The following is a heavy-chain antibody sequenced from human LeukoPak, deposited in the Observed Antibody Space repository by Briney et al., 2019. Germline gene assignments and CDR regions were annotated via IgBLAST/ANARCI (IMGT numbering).Heavy chain of an antibody. CDR3: ARQTGSGLFILP. Sequence: SETLSLTCTVSGGSLSSYYWNWIRQPAGKGLEWIGRIYTSGSTNYNPSLKSRVTMSVDTSKNQFSLKLTSVTAADTAVYYCARQTGSGLFILPGGQGTLVTVSS. CDR2: IYTSGST. CDR1: GGSLSSYY. D-gene: IGHD3/OR15-3a*01. V-gene: IGHV4-4*07. J-gene: IGHJ4*02.